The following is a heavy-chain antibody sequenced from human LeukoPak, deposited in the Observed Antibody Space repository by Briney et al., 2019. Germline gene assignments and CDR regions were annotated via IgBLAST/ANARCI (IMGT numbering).Heavy chain of an antibody. V-gene: IGHV4-34*01. J-gene: IGHJ4*02. CDR2: INHSGST. CDR1: GGSFSGYY. Sequence: SETLSLTCAVYGGSFSGYYRSWIRQPPGKGLEWIGEINHSGSTNYNPSLTSRVTISVDTSKNQFSLKLSSVTAADTAVYYCARGGPYGSGYWGQGTLVTVSS. D-gene: IGHD3-10*01. CDR3: ARGGPYGSGY.